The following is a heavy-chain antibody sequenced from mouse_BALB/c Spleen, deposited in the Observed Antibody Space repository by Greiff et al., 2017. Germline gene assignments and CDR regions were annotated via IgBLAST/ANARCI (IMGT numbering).Heavy chain of an antibody. J-gene: IGHJ3*01. V-gene: IGHV1-14*01. CDR2: INPYNDGT. CDR1: GYTFTSYV. Sequence: VQLQQSGPELVKPGASVKMSCKASGYTFTSYVMHWVKQKPGQGLEWIGYINPYNDGTKYNEKFKGKATLTSDKSSSTAYMELSSLTSEDSAVYYCARGRSNYWFAYWGQGTLVTVSA. D-gene: IGHD2-5*01. CDR3: ARGRSNYWFAY.